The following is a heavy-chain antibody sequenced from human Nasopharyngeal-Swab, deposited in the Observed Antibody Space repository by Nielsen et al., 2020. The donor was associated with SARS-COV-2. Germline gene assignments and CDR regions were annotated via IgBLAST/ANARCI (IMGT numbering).Heavy chain of an antibody. CDR2: IYYSGST. CDR3: ARDRGRFAAFDY. J-gene: IGHJ4*02. Sequence: SETLSLTCTVSGGSISSGGYYWSWIRQHPGKGLEWIGYIYYSGSTYYNPSLKSRVTISVDTSKNQFSLKLSSVTAADTAVYYCARDRGRFAAFDYWGQGTLVTVSP. V-gene: IGHV4-31*03. D-gene: IGHD3-10*01. CDR1: GGSISSGGYY.